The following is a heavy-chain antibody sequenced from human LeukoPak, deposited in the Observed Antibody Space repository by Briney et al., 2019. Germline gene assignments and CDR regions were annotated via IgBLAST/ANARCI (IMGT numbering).Heavy chain of an antibody. CDR2: IYYSGST. Sequence: SETLSLTCTVSGGSISNYYWSWIRQPPGKGLEWIGYIYYSGSTNYNPSLRSRLTISVDTSKNQFSLKLSSVTAADTAVYYCARGQVGAFDIWGQGTMVTVSS. V-gene: IGHV4-59*01. J-gene: IGHJ3*02. D-gene: IGHD1-26*01. CDR3: ARGQVGAFDI. CDR1: GGSISNYY.